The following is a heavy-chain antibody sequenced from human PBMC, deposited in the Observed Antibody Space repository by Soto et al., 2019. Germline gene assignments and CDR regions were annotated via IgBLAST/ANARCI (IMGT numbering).Heavy chain of an antibody. V-gene: IGHV4-34*01. D-gene: IGHD2-15*01. CDR2: INHSGST. J-gene: IGHJ5*02. CDR3: ARGDRNIVVVVAGRFDP. CDR1: GGSFSGYY. Sequence: QVQLQQWGAGLLKPSETLSLTCAVYGGSFSGYYWSWIRQPPGKGLEWIGEINHSGSTNYNPSLKRPVTISVDTSKNQFSLKLSSVPAADTAVYYCARGDRNIVVVVAGRFDPWGQGTLVTVSS.